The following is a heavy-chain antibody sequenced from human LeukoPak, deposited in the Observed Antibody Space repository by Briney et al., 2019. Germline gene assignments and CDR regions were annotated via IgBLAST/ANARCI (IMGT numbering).Heavy chain of an antibody. Sequence: SETLSLTCTVSGGSISNYYWSWIRQPPGKGLERIGSIYYSGSTYYNPSLKSRVTISVDTSKNQFSLKLSSVTAADTAVYYCARDLEITMIVKGETLHAFDIWGQGTMVTVSS. CDR3: ARDLEITMIVKGETLHAFDI. CDR1: GGSISNYY. J-gene: IGHJ3*02. CDR2: IYYSGST. V-gene: IGHV4-59*12. D-gene: IGHD3-22*01.